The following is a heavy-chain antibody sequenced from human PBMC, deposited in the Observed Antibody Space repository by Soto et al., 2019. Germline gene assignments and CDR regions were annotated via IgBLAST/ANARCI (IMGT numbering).Heavy chain of an antibody. CDR3: ARHEFSGTVFDY. Sequence: QVQLQESGPGLVKPSETLSLTCTVSGGSISSYYWRWIRQPPGKGLEWIGYIYYSGSTNYNPSLKSRVTISVDTSKNQFSLKLSSVTAADTAVYYCARHEFSGTVFDYWGQGTLVTVSS. V-gene: IGHV4-59*08. J-gene: IGHJ4*02. CDR2: IYYSGST. CDR1: GGSISSYY. D-gene: IGHD1-1*01.